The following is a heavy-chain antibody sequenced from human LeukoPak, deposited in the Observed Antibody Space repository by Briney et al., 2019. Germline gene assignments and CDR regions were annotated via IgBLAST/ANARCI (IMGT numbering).Heavy chain of an antibody. D-gene: IGHD5-24*01. CDR1: XFTSXX. CDR3: ARGLYGHIDY. Sequence: XFTSXXINWVRQATGQGLEWMGWMNPNSGNTGYAQKFQGRVTMTRNTSISTAYMELSSLRSEDTAVYYCARGLYGHIDYWGQGTLVTVSS. V-gene: IGHV1-8*01. CDR2: MNPNSGNT. J-gene: IGHJ4*02.